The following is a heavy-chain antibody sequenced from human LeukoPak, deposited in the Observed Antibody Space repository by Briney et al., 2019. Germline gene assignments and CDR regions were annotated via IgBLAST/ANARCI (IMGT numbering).Heavy chain of an antibody. Sequence: GASVKVSCKASGYTFTSYYMHWVRQAPGQGLEWMGWINTADGNTKYSQKFQGRVTITRDTSASIVYLELTSLRSEDTAVYYCARPGASSPGNWFASWGQGTLVTVSS. CDR3: ARPGASSPGNWFAS. CDR2: INTADGNT. J-gene: IGHJ5*01. D-gene: IGHD6-13*01. V-gene: IGHV1-3*04. CDR1: GYTFTSYY.